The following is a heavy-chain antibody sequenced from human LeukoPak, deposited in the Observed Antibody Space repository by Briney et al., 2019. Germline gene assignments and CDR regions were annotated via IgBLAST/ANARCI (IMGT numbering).Heavy chain of an antibody. CDR2: IYTSGST. D-gene: IGHD5-24*01. CDR1: GDSISSYY. CDR3: ARVVVEMATGYYFDY. Sequence: SETLSLTCTVSGDSISSYYWSWIRQPAGKGLEWIGRIYTSGSTNYNPSLKSRVTMSVDTSKNQFSLKLSSVTAADTAVYYCARVVVEMATGYYFDYWGQGTLVTVSS. J-gene: IGHJ4*02. V-gene: IGHV4-4*07.